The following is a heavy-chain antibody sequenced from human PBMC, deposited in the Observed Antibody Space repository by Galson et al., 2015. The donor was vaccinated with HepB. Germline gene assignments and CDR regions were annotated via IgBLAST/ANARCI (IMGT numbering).Heavy chain of an antibody. D-gene: IGHD2/OR15-2a*01. CDR3: AKICVSMLPSSLAFDL. V-gene: IGHV3-23*01. CDR2: ISADSTT. Sequence: LRLSCAASEFTFSSYAMSWVRLAPGRGLEWVSTISADSTTDYADSVKGRFTISRDNSKTTLYLQVHSLRVEDTAVYYCAKICVSMLPSSLAFDLWGQGTMLTVSS. CDR1: EFTFSSYA. J-gene: IGHJ3*01.